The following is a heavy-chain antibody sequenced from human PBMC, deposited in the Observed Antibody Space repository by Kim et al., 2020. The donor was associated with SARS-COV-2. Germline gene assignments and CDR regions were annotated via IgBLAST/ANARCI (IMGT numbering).Heavy chain of an antibody. CDR2: T. J-gene: IGHJ4*02. CDR3: ARDGKKAFGS. V-gene: IGHV3-74*01. D-gene: IGHD1-26*01. Sequence: TTFADSVSGRFTISRDNAKNTLDLQMNNLIPEDTAVYYCARDGKKAFGSWGQGTLVTVSS.